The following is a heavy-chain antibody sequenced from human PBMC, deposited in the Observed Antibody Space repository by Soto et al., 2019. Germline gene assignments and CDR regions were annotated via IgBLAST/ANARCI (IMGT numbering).Heavy chain of an antibody. D-gene: IGHD2-15*01. Sequence: SETLSLTCTVSGDSVSKYYWNWIRQPAGKGLEWIGRIHSTRSPNYNPSLKSRVTMSVDTSKNQFSLKLNLTSVTAAGKGSPPDFWGQGSLVTVSS. J-gene: IGHJ4*02. CDR1: GDSVSKYY. CDR3: F. CDR2: IHSTRSP. V-gene: IGHV4-4*07.